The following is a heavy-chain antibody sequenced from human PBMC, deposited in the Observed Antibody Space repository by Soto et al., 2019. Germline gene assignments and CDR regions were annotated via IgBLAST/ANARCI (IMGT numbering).Heavy chain of an antibody. J-gene: IGHJ5*02. CDR2: IHSSGST. D-gene: IGHD3-9*01. V-gene: IGHV4-4*02. Sequence: QVQLQESGPGLVKPSGTLSLTCAVSGGSVNTNKWWSWVRQPPGKGLEWIGEIHSSGSTNYNPSLKSRVTIVVDKSKNQLSVKLTSVTAADTAVYFCAGQWLTGYGAFDLWGQGTLVTVSS. CDR3: AGQWLTGYGAFDL. CDR1: GGSVNTNKW.